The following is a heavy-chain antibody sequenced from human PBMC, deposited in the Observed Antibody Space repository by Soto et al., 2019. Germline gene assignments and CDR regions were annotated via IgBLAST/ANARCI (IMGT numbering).Heavy chain of an antibody. Sequence: APVQVSCKASGHPFTAYYMHWVRQAPGQGLEWMGWINPNAGDTNYAQQFQGRVTMTRDKSITTAYMELSRLSSDDTAVYYCARDRPPDYWVQGALVAVSS. D-gene: IGHD6-6*01. CDR3: ARDRPPDY. CDR2: INPNAGDT. CDR1: GHPFTAYY. V-gene: IGHV1-2*02. J-gene: IGHJ4*02.